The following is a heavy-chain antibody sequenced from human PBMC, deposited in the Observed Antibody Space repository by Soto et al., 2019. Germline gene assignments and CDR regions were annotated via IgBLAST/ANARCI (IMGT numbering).Heavy chain of an antibody. J-gene: IGHJ5*02. D-gene: IGHD2-2*01. CDR1: GYTFTSYG. CDR2: ISPYNGYT. CDR3: ARATQLSNRGVRGLFDP. V-gene: IGHV1-18*01. Sequence: QVQLVQSGADVKKPGASVKVSCKASGYTFTSYGISWVRQAPGQGLDWVGWISPYNGYTNDAQKLQGRVTMNTDTFTSTAYMELRSLISDDTAVYYCARATQLSNRGVRGLFDPWGQGTLVTVSS.